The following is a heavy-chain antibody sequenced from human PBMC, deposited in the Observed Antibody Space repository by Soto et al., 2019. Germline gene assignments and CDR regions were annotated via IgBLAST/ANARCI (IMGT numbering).Heavy chain of an antibody. CDR2: ISSSSDYI. Sequence: EVQLVESGGGLVKPGGSLRLSCAASGFTFSIYSMNWVRQAPGKGLEWVSSISSSSDYIYYADLVKGRFTISRDNAKNSLYLQMNSVRAEDTAVYYCARSPGRDGYNHFDYWGQGTLVTVSS. CDR1: GFTFSIYS. V-gene: IGHV3-21*01. CDR3: ARSPGRDGYNHFDY. D-gene: IGHD5-12*01. J-gene: IGHJ4*02.